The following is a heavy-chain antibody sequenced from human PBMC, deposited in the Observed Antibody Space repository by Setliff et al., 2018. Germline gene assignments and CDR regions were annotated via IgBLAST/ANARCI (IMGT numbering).Heavy chain of an antibody. J-gene: IGHJ3*02. CDR1: GGSFSGYY. D-gene: IGHD3-22*01. CDR2: IDQSGIT. CDR3: ARGRRITMIVVPPGVFDI. Sequence: SETLSLTCAVYGGSFSGYYWSWIRQPPGKGPEWIGEIDQSGITNYNPSLKSRVTISIDTSKKQFSLRLSSVTATDTAVYYCARGRRITMIVVPPGVFDIWGQGTMVTVSS. V-gene: IGHV4-34*01.